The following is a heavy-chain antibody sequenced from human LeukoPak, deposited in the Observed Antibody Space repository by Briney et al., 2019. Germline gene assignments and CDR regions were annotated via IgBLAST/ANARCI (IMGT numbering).Heavy chain of an antibody. V-gene: IGHV4-34*01. Sequence: SETLSLTCAVYGGSFSGYYWSWIRQPPGKGLEWIGEINHSGSTNYNPSLKSRVTISVDTSKNQFSLKVSSVTAADTAVYYCARCRKPHWYCDLWGRGTLVTVSS. CDR1: GGSFSGYY. CDR2: INHSGST. J-gene: IGHJ2*01. CDR3: ARCRKPHWYCDL.